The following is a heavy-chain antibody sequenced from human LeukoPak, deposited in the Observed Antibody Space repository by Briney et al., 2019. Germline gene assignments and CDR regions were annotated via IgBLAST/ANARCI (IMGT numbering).Heavy chain of an antibody. V-gene: IGHV3-23*01. CDR3: TNDPLVGAVENWFVP. Sequence: TGASLRLSCAASGFTFNNYAMSWVRQAPGKGLEWVATIEGGGGSKYYADSVKGRFTISGDNSKNTLYLQMKSLRVEDTALYYCTNDPLVGAVENWFVPWGQGTLVTVSS. D-gene: IGHD1-26*01. J-gene: IGHJ5*02. CDR1: GFTFNNYA. CDR2: IEGGGGSK.